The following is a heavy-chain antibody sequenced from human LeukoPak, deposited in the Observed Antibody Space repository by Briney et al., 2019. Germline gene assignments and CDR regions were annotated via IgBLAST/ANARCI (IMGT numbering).Heavy chain of an antibody. V-gene: IGHV3-30*02. Sequence: GASVKVSCKASGYTFTSYYMHWVRQAPGKGLEWVAFIRYDGSNKYYADSVKGRFTISRDNSKNTLYLQMNNLRAEDTAVYYCAKHWSGAAPSYYFDYWGQGTLVTVSS. J-gene: IGHJ4*02. D-gene: IGHD3-10*01. CDR2: IRYDGSNK. CDR1: GYTFTSYY. CDR3: AKHWSGAAPSYYFDY.